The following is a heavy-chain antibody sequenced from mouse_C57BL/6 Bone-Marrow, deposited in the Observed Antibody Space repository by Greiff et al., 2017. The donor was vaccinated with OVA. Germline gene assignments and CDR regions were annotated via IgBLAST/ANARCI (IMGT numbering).Heavy chain of an antibody. CDR3: VYYDYDGYYFDY. V-gene: IGHV1-81*01. CDR1: GYTFTSYG. CDR2: IYPRSGNT. Sequence: QVQLQQSGAELARPGASVKLSCTASGYTFTSYGISWVKQRTGQGLEWIGEIYPRSGNTYYNEKFKGKATLTADKSSSTAYMELRSLTSEDSAVYFCVYYDYDGYYFDYWGQGTTLTVSS. D-gene: IGHD2-4*01. J-gene: IGHJ2*01.